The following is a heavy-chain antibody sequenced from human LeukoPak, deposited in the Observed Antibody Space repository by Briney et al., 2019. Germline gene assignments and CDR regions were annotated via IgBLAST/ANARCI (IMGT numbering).Heavy chain of an antibody. CDR1: GFSFSSYE. J-gene: IGHJ3*01. CDR2: IDSGSSVI. D-gene: IGHD5-18*01. Sequence: GRSLRLSCAASGFSFSSYEMSWVRQAPGKGLEWVAYIDSGSSVIKYADSVKGRFTVSRGNTQNSLYPQLNNLRVEDTAVYYCAREVTVTPDALDVWGQGTMVTVSS. CDR3: AREVTVTPDALDV. V-gene: IGHV3-48*03.